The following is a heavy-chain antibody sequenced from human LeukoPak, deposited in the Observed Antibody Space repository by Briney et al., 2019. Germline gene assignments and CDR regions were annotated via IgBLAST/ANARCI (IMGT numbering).Heavy chain of an antibody. CDR2: INHSGST. D-gene: IGHD5-18*01. CDR1: GGSFSGYY. Sequence: PSETLSLTCAVYGGSFSGYYWSWIRQPPGKGLEWIGEINHSGSTNYNPSLKSRVTISVDTSKNQFSLKLSSVTAADTAVYYCARGRAYSYGYWGQGTLVTVSS. V-gene: IGHV4-34*01. CDR3: ARGRAYSYGY. J-gene: IGHJ4*02.